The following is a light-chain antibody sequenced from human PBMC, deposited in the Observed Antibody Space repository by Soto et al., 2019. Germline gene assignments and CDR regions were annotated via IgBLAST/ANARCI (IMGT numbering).Light chain of an antibody. CDR1: HNIGRY. J-gene: IGKJ2*01. Sequence: DIQMTQSPSSLSASVGDRVTVTCRASHNIGRYLNWYQQKPGKAPKLLIYAASSLQSGVPSRFSGSGSGTDFTLTISSLQPEDFATYYCQQSSGIPYTFGQGTKLEIK. CDR2: AAS. CDR3: QQSSGIPYT. V-gene: IGKV1-39*01.